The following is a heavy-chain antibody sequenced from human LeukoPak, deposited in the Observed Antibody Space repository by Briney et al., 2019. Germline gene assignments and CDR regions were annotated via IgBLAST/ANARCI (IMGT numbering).Heavy chain of an antibody. J-gene: IGHJ2*01. CDR2: IYSGGGT. V-gene: IGHV3-53*01. CDR3: ASSGQTNWYFDL. Sequence: GGSLRLSCAASGFTVSSNYMSWVRQAPGKGLEWVSVIYSGGGTYYADSVKGRFTISRDNSKNTLYLQMNSLRAEDTAVYYCASSGQTNWYFDLWGRGTLVTVSS. CDR1: GFTVSSNY. D-gene: IGHD3-10*01.